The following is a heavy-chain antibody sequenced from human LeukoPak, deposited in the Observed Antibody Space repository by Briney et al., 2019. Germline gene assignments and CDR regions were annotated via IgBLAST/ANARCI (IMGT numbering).Heavy chain of an antibody. CDR2: ISAYNGNT. D-gene: IGHD3-16*02. V-gene: IGHV1-18*01. J-gene: IGHJ4*02. CDR1: GYTFTSYG. Sequence: ASVKVSCKASGYTFTSYGISWVRQAPGQGLEWMGWISAYNGNTNYAQKLQGRVTMTTDTSTSTAYMELRSLRSDDTAVYYCASVVLLGELSLSFDYWGQGTLVTVSS. CDR3: ASVVLLGELSLSFDY.